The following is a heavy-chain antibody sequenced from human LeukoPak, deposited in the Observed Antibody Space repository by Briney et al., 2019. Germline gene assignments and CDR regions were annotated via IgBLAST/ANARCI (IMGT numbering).Heavy chain of an antibody. J-gene: IGHJ4*02. CDR2: IYYSGGT. D-gene: IGHD3-10*01. Sequence: TETLSLTCTVSGGSISSSSYYWGWIRQPPGKGLEGVGSIYYSGGTYYSPSLKSRVTISVDTSKNQFSLKLSSVTAADTAVYYCARQGVRGVIITQFDYWGQGTLVTVSS. CDR3: ARQGVRGVIITQFDY. V-gene: IGHV4-39*01. CDR1: GGSISSSSYY.